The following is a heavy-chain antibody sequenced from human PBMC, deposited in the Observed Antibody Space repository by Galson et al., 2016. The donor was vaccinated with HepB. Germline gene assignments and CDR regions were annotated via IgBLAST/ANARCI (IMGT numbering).Heavy chain of an antibody. CDR2: IYPGDSDT. CDR1: GHSFTSYW. CDR3: ARHVFHYGYFDY. Sequence: QSGAEVKKPGQSLKISCKSSGHSFTSYWIAWVRQMPGKGLEWMGIIYPGDSDTRYSPSFQGQVTISADKSTTTAYLQWSSLKASDTAMYYCARHVFHYGYFDYWGQGTLVTVSS. V-gene: IGHV5-51*01. D-gene: IGHD5/OR15-5a*01. J-gene: IGHJ4*02.